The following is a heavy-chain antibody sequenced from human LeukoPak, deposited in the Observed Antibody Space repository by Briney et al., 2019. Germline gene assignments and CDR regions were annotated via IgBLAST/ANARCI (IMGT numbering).Heavy chain of an antibody. Sequence: RSGGSLRLSCAASGFTFSSYEMNWVRQAPGKGLEWVSYISSSGSTIYYADSVKGRFTISRDNSKNTVYLQMNGLRADDTAVYYCTKAPVVSCLGAFCYPFDYWGQGTLVTVSA. D-gene: IGHD2-15*01. V-gene: IGHV3-48*03. CDR3: TKAPVVSCLGAFCYPFDY. CDR1: GFTFSSYE. J-gene: IGHJ4*02. CDR2: ISSSGSTI.